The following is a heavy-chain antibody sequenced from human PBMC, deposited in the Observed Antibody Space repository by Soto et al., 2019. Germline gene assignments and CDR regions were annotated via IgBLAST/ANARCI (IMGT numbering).Heavy chain of an antibody. CDR3: AKDFGAWSDS. Sequence: QVHLVESGGGVVQPGRSLTISCVVSGFAFSTYGMHWVRQAPAKGLEWVALISYDGTDKYYADSVKGRFSISRDNSKQTLSLQMDSLRPEDTAVYYCAKDFGAWSDSWGQGTLVNVSS. CDR2: ISYDGTDK. J-gene: IGHJ5*02. D-gene: IGHD6-19*01. CDR1: GFAFSTYG. V-gene: IGHV3-30*18.